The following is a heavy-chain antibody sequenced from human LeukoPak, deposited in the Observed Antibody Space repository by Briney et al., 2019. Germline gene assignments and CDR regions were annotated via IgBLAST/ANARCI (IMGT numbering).Heavy chain of an antibody. CDR1: GYRFTDYW. CDR2: IFPGDSNA. CDR3: ARPPRTLSGSGSYTSDAFDI. V-gene: IGHV5-51*01. D-gene: IGHD3-10*01. Sequence: GESLKISCKASGYRFTDYWIAWVRQMPGIGLEWMGIIFPGDSNARYSPSFQGQVTISADKSISTAYLQWSSLKASDTAMYYCARPPRTLSGSGSYTSDAFDIWGQGTMVTVSS. J-gene: IGHJ3*02.